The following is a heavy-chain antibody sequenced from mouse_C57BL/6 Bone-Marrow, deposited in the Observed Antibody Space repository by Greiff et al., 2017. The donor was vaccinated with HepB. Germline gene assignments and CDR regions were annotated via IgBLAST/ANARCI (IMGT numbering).Heavy chain of an antibody. J-gene: IGHJ4*01. CDR1: GYTFTSYW. D-gene: IGHD2-3*01. CDR2: IDPSDSYT. CDR3: ARSDGYYYAMDY. V-gene: IGHV1-69*01. Sequence: QVQLQQPGAELVMPGASVKLSCKASGYTFTSYWMHWVKQRPGQGLEWIGEIDPSDSYTNYNQKFKGKSTLTVDKSSSTAYMQLSSLTSEDSAVDYCARSDGYYYAMDYWGQGTSVTVSS.